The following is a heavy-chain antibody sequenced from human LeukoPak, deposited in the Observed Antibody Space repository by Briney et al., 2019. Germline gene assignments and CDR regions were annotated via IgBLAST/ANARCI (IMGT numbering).Heavy chain of an antibody. CDR3: ARDSGIYRDGFDI. Sequence: ASVKVSCKSSGYXFTAYYMHWVRQAPGQGLEWMGWINPNSGGTNYAQKFQGRVTMTRDTSITTAYMELSRLRSDDTAVYYCARDSGIYRDGFDIWGQGTMVTVSS. V-gene: IGHV1-2*02. CDR2: INPNSGGT. J-gene: IGHJ3*02. D-gene: IGHD1-26*01. CDR1: GYXFTAYY.